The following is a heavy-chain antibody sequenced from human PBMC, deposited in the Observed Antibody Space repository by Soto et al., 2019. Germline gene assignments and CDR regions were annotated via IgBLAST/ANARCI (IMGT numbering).Heavy chain of an antibody. CDR1: GYTFTSYY. V-gene: IGHV1-46*01. D-gene: IGHD6-19*01. CDR3: ARGGAVAGKGGWYDP. CDR2: INPRVGSS. Sequence: GASVKVSCKASGYTFTSYYMHWERQAPGQGLEWMGIINPRVGSSSYAQKFQGRVTMTRNTSTSTFYMVLLSLRSEDPAVYYCARGGAVAGKGGWYDPWGKRPLVAV. J-gene: IGHJ5*02.